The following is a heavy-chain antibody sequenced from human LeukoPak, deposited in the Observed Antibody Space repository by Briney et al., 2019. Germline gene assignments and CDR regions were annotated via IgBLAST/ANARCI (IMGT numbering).Heavy chain of an antibody. V-gene: IGHV3-23*01. CDR3: AKDRMEVGRVRSCGMDV. J-gene: IGHJ6*02. CDR1: GFSFSTYG. CDR2: ISGSGGST. D-gene: IGHD3-10*01. Sequence: GGSLRLSCAASGFSFSTYGVTWVRQAPGRGLEWFSTISGSGGSTYYADSVKGRFTISRDNSKNTLFLQMNSLRAEDTAIYYCAKDRMEVGRVRSCGMDVWGQGTTVTVSS.